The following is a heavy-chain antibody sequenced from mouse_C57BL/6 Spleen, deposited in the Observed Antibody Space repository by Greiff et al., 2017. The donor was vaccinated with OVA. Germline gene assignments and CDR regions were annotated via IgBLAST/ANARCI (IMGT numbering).Heavy chain of an antibody. Sequence: VQLQQSGPGLVQPSQRLSITCTVSGFSLTSYGVHWVRQSPGKGLEWLGVIWRGGSTDYNAAFMSRLSITKDNSKSQVFFKMNSLQADDTAIYYCAKGDYGSSYAMDYWGQGTSVTVSS. J-gene: IGHJ4*01. V-gene: IGHV2-5*01. CDR1: GFSLTSYG. D-gene: IGHD1-1*01. CDR3: AKGDYGSSYAMDY. CDR2: IWRGGST.